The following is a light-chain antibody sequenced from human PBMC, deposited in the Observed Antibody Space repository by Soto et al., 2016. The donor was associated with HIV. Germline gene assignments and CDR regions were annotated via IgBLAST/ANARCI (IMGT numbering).Light chain of an antibody. CDR1: VLAKKY. V-gene: IGLV3-27*01. CDR2: QDS. CDR3: YSTSDNSGV. Sequence: SYELTQPSSVSVSPGQTARITCSGDVLAKKYVRWYQQKPGQAPSLVSYQDSERPSGIPERFSGSSSGTTATLTISGAQVEDEADYYCYSTSDNSGVFGGGTKLTVL. J-gene: IGLJ3*02.